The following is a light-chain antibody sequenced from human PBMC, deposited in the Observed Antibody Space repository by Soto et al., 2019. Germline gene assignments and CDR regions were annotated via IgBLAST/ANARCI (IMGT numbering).Light chain of an antibody. V-gene: IGLV1-47*01. CDR2: RNN. J-gene: IGLJ2*01. CDR3: AAWDDSLSGPV. Sequence: QSVLTQPPSASGTPGQRVTISCSGSSSNIGSNYVYWYQQLPGTAPKLLIYRNNQRPSGVPDRFSGSKPGTSASLAISGLRSEDEADYYCAAWDDSLSGPVLGGGTKLTVL. CDR1: SSNIGSNY.